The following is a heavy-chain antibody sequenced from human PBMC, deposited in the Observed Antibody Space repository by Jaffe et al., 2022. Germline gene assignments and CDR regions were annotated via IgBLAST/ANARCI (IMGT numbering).Heavy chain of an antibody. CDR1: GYSISSGYY. D-gene: IGHD3-22*01. V-gene: IGHV4-38-2*01. CDR2: IYHSGST. J-gene: IGHJ4*02. Sequence: QVQLQESGPGLVKPSETLSLTCAVSGYSISSGYYWGWIRQPPGKGLEWIGSIYHSGSTYYNPSLKSRVTISVDTSKNQFSLKLSSVTAADTAVYYCARQLYDSSGYYCDYFDYWGQGTLVTVSS. CDR3: ARQLYDSSGYYCDYFDY.